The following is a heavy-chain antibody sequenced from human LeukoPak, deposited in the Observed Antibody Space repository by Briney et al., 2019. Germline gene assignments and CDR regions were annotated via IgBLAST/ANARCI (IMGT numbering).Heavy chain of an antibody. CDR1: GYSFTTYW. CDR3: ARSGIVGAKAAFDI. D-gene: IGHD1-26*01. J-gene: IGHJ3*02. CDR2: IYPGDSDT. V-gene: IGHV5-51*01. Sequence: GASLKISCKGSGYSFTTYWIGWVRQMPGKGLEWMGIIYPGDSDTTYSPSFQGQVTISAGKSISTAYLQWSSLKASDTAMYYCARSGIVGAKAAFDIWGQGTMVTVSS.